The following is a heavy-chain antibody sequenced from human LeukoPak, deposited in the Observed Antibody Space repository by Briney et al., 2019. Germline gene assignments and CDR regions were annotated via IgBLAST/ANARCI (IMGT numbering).Heavy chain of an antibody. CDR2: IYYGGST. V-gene: IGHV4-59*12. Sequence: SETLSLTCTVSGGSISSYYWSWIRQPPGKGLEWIGYIYYGGSTNYNPSLKSRVTISVDTSKNQFSLKLSSVTAADTAVYYCGGEGDCGGDCYSAGMDVWGQGTTVTVSS. CDR3: GGEGDCGGDCYSAGMDV. D-gene: IGHD2-21*02. CDR1: GGSISSYY. J-gene: IGHJ6*02.